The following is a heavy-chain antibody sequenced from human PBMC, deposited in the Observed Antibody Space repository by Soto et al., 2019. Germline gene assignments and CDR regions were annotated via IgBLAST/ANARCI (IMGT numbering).Heavy chain of an antibody. V-gene: IGHV1-24*01. CDR3: ATGFLRYTYGHGGDY. D-gene: IGHD5-18*01. CDR1: GYSLTELS. Sequence: ASVKVSCKVSGYSLTELSMHWVRQAPGKGLEWMGGFDPEDDETIYAQKFQGRVTMTEDTSTDTAYMELSSLRSDDTAVYFCATGFLRYTYGHGGDYWGQGTLVTVSS. CDR2: FDPEDDET. J-gene: IGHJ4*02.